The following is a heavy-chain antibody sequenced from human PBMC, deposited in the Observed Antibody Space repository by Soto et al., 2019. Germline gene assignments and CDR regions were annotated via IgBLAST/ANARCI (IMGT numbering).Heavy chain of an antibody. Sequence: QVQLVQSGAEVKKPGASVKVSCKASGYTFTGYYMHWVRQAPGQGLEWMGWINPNSGGTNYAQKFQGRVTMTRDTSISTAYMELSRLRSDDTAVYYCARSRGDDSSGFNWFDPWGQGTLVTVSS. J-gene: IGHJ5*02. CDR2: INPNSGGT. CDR3: ARSRGDDSSGFNWFDP. V-gene: IGHV1-2*02. CDR1: GYTFTGYY. D-gene: IGHD3-22*01.